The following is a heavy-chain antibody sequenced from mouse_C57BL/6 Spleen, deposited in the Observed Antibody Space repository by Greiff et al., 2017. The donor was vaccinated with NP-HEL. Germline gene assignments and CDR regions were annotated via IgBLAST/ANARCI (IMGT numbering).Heavy chain of an antibody. Sequence: QVQLQQPGAELVMPGASVKLSCKASGYTFTSYWMHWVKQRPGQGLEWIGEIDPSDSYTNYNQKFNGKSTLTVDKSSSTAYMQLSSLTSEDSAVYYCARGRLRLHYYAMDYWGQGTSVTVSS. V-gene: IGHV1-69*01. CDR2: IDPSDSYT. CDR1: GYTFTSYW. J-gene: IGHJ4*01. D-gene: IGHD2-4*01. CDR3: ARGRLRLHYYAMDY.